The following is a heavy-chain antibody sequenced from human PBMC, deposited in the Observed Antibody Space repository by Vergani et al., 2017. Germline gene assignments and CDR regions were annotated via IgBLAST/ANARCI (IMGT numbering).Heavy chain of an antibody. J-gene: IGHJ3*02. CDR2: IIPIFGTA. D-gene: IGHD5-24*01. CDR3: ARRPWDGYNYFAAFDI. CDR1: GGTFSSYA. V-gene: IGHV1-69*01. Sequence: QVQLVQSGAEVKKPGSSVKVSCKASGGTFSSYAISWVRPAPGQGLEWMGGIIPIFGTANYAQKFQGRVTITADESTSTAYMELSSLRSEDTAVYYCARRPWDGYNYFAAFDIWGQGTMVTVSS.